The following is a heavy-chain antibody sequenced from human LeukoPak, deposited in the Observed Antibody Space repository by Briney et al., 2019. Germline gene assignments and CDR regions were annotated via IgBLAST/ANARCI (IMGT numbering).Heavy chain of an antibody. CDR2: IYYSGST. CDR1: GGSISSYY. D-gene: IGHD5-18*01. CDR3: ARSEYSYGADAFDI. J-gene: IGHJ3*02. Sequence: SETLSLTCTVSGGSISSYYWSWIRQPPGKGLEWIGYIYYSGSTNYSPSLRSRVTISVDTSKNQFSLKLSSVTAADTAVYYCARSEYSYGADAFDIWGQGTMVTVSS. V-gene: IGHV4-59*01.